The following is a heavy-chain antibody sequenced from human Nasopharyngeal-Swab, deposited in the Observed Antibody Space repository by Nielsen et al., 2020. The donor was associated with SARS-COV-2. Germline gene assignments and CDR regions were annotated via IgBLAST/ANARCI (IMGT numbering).Heavy chain of an antibody. V-gene: IGHV1-8*02. CDR3: ARGAFGLGHSWFDP. CDR1: GGTFSSYA. Sequence: ASVKVSCKASGGTFSSYAISWVRQAPGQGLEWMGWMNPKSGDVGYAQKFQGRVTMTRNTSTTTAYMELSSLRHEDTAVYYCARGAFGLGHSWFDPWGQGTLVTVSS. D-gene: IGHD3/OR15-3a*01. J-gene: IGHJ5*02. CDR2: MNPKSGDV.